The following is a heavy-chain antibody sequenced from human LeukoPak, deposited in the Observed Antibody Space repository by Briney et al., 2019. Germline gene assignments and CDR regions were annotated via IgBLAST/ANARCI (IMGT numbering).Heavy chain of an antibody. CDR3: AKLYDSSGYYFDY. Sequence: SETLSLTCAVYGGSFSGYYWSWIRQPPGKGLEWIGEINHSGSTNYNPSLKSRVTISVDTSKNQFSLKLSSVTAADTAVYYCAKLYDSSGYYFDYWGQGTLVTVSS. D-gene: IGHD3-22*01. CDR2: INHSGST. J-gene: IGHJ4*02. CDR1: GGSFSGYY. V-gene: IGHV4-34*01.